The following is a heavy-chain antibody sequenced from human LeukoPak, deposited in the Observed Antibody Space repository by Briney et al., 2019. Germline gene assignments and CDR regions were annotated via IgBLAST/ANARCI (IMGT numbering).Heavy chain of an antibody. V-gene: IGHV1-69*13. Sequence: GASVKVSCKASGGTFSSYAISWVRQAPGQGLEWMGGIIPIIGTANYAQKFQGRVTITADESTSTAYMELSSLRSEDTAVYYCASPPPGYSGYDFNHWGQGTLVTVSS. D-gene: IGHD5-12*01. J-gene: IGHJ5*02. CDR3: ASPPPGYSGYDFNH. CDR2: IIPIIGTA. CDR1: GGTFSSYA.